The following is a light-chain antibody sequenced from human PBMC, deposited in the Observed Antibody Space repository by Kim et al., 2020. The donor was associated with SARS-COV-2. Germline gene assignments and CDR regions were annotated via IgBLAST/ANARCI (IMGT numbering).Light chain of an antibody. CDR1: QNIRSN. CDR3: QEYDSWPLA. V-gene: IGKV3-15*01. J-gene: IGKJ4*01. Sequence: VSQGERATLSCRASQNIRSNLAWYQQKPGQAPRLLIYGASTRATAFPARFSGSGSGTEFTLTISSLQSEDCAVYYCQEYDSWPLAFGGGTKVDIK. CDR2: GAS.